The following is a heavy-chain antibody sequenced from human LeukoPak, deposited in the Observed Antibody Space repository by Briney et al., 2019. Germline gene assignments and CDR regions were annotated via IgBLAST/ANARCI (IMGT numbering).Heavy chain of an antibody. V-gene: IGHV4-38-2*02. CDR2: IYHSGST. CDR1: SDSITYNY. CDR3: ATGWSGYYWTT. J-gene: IGHJ5*02. D-gene: IGHD3-3*01. Sequence: PSETLSLTCTVSSDSITYNYWSWIRQPPGKGLEWIGSIYHSGSTYYNTSLKSRVTISVDTSKNQFSLKLNSVTAADTAVYYCATGWSGYYWTTWGQGTLVAVSS.